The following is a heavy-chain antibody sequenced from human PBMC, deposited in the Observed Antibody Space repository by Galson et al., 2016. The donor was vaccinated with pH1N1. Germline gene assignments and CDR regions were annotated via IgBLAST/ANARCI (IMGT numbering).Heavy chain of an antibody. CDR3: ARTPTSVVTVYSPFDF. Sequence: SVKVSCKVSEGTFTSSTITWVRHAPGQGLEWVGDIIPIFGTTTYALKFQGRVTLTADGSLHTAFMELSGLTSQDTAVYYCARTPTSVVTVYSPFDFWGQATTVTVSS. V-gene: IGHV1-69*13. D-gene: IGHD4-23*01. CDR1: EGTFTSST. J-gene: IGHJ6*02. CDR2: IIPIFGTT.